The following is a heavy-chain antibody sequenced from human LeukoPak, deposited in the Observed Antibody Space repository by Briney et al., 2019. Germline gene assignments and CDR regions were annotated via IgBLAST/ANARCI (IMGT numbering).Heavy chain of an antibody. Sequence: GESLKISCKGSGYSFTSYWIGWVRQMPGKGLEWMGIIYPGDPDTRYSPSFQGQVTISADKSISTAYLQWSSLKASDTAMYYCARNYYDSSGYYLGAGDIWGQGTMVTVSS. D-gene: IGHD3-22*01. CDR1: GYSFTSYW. CDR2: IYPGDPDT. CDR3: ARNYYDSSGYYLGAGDI. V-gene: IGHV5-51*01. J-gene: IGHJ3*02.